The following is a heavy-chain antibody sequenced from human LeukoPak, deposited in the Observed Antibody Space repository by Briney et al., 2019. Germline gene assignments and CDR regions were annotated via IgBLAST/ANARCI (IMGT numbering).Heavy chain of an antibody. CDR2: ISSSGSTT. Sequence: GGSLRLSCAASGFTFSDYYMSWIRQAPGKGLEWVSYISSSGSTTYYADSVKGRFTISRDNAKNSLYLQMNSLRAEDTAVYYCARRADYYDSSGYYYASQHFDYWGQGTLVTVSS. CDR3: ARRADYYDSSGYYYASQHFDY. CDR1: GFTFSDYY. D-gene: IGHD3-22*01. J-gene: IGHJ4*02. V-gene: IGHV3-11*01.